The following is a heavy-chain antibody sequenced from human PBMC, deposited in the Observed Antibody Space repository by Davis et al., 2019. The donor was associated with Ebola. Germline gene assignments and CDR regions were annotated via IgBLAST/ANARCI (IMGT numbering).Heavy chain of an antibody. V-gene: IGHV1-18*01. J-gene: IGHJ4*02. CDR1: GYTFTDYA. CDR2: ISAYSGNT. D-gene: IGHD6-13*01. Sequence: ASVKVSCKASGYTFTDYAISWVRQAPGQGLEWMGWISAYSGNTYFAQKLEGRVTVTADTSTSTIYMELRSLRSDDTAVYYCARDLEKAAGTFDYWGQGTQVTVSS. CDR3: ARDLEKAAGTFDY.